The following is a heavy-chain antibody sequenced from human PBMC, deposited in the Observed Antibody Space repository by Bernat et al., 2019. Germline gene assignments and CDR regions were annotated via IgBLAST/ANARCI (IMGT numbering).Heavy chain of an antibody. J-gene: IGHJ4*02. V-gene: IGHV3-53*05. CDR2: IYSGGGT. Sequence: EVQLVETGGGLIQPGGSLRLSCAASGFSVSSNYMSWVRQAPGKGLEWVSVIYSGGGTYYADSVKGRFTISRDNSKTTVSLQMNSLRAEDTAVYYCARTPFRVAVVGTYHFDYWGQGTLVTVSS. D-gene: IGHD6-13*01. CDR3: ARTPFRVAVVGTYHFDY. CDR1: GFSVSSNY.